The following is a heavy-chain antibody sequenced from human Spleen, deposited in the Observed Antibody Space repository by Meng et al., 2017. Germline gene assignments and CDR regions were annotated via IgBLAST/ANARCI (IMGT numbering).Heavy chain of an antibody. CDR1: GYTLSSDG. CDR3: ATRGNPYLNC. CDR2: INTYNGKT. V-gene: IGHV1-18*01. J-gene: IGHJ4*02. Sequence: GQLVQSGAEVKKPGASVKVSCEASGYTLSSDGFSWVRQAPGQGLEWLGWINTYNGKTDYAQKFQGRITMTTDTFTSTAYMELRNLRSDDTAVYYCATRGNPYLNCWGQGTLVTVPS.